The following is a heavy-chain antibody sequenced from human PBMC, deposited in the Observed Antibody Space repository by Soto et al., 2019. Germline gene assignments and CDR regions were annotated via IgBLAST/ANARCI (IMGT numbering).Heavy chain of an antibody. CDR1: GFTFSSYG. CDR3: AKDTIAAAGGAPDY. J-gene: IGHJ4*02. V-gene: IGHV3-30*18. Sequence: GGSLRLSCAASGFTFSSYGMHWVRQAPGKGLEWVAVISYDGSNKYYADSVKGRFTISRDNSKNTLYLQMNSLRAEDTAVYYCAKDTIAAAGGAPDYWGQGTLVTVSS. CDR2: ISYDGSNK. D-gene: IGHD6-13*01.